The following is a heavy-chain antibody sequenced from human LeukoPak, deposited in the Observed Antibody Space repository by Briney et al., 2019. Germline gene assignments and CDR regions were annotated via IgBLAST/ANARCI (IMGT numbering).Heavy chain of an antibody. J-gene: IGHJ4*02. CDR2: INPSGGST. CDR1: GYTSTSYY. CDR3: TRQHETSGYDYVY. V-gene: IGHV1-46*01. Sequence: GASVKVSCKASGYTSTSYYMHWVRQAPGQGLEWMGIINPSGGSTSYAQKFQGRVTMTRDTSTSTVYVELSSLRSEDTAVYYCTRQHETSGYDYVYWGQGTLVTVSS. D-gene: IGHD5-12*01.